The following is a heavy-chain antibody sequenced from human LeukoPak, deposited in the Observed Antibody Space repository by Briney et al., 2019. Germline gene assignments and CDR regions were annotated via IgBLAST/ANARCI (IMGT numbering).Heavy chain of an antibody. Sequence: SVKVSCKASGGTFSSYAISWVRQAPGQGLEWMGRIIPILGIANYAQKFQGRVTITADKSTSTAYMELSSLRSEDTAVYYCARALWFGELLNAFDIWGQGTMVTVSS. CDR1: GGTFSSYA. J-gene: IGHJ3*02. V-gene: IGHV1-69*04. CDR3: ARALWFGELLNAFDI. CDR2: IIPILGIA. D-gene: IGHD3-10*01.